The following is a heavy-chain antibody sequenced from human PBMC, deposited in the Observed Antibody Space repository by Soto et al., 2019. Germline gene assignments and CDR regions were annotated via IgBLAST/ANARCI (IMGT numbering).Heavy chain of an antibody. J-gene: IGHJ6*03. V-gene: IGHV1-18*01. CDR2: ISAYNGNT. Sequence: ASVKVSCKASGYTFTSYGISWVRQAPGQGLEWMGWISAYNGNTNYAQKLQGRVTMTTDTSTSTAYMELRSLRSDDTAVYYCARDWKRSGRYYTPPNRHYYMDLWGKGTTVTGSS. CDR1: GYTFTSYG. CDR3: ARDWKRSGRYYTPPNRHYYMDL. D-gene: IGHD3-10*01.